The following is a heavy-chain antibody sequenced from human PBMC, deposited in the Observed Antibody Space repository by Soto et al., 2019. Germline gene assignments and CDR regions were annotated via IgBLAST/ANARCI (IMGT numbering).Heavy chain of an antibody. Sequence: ASVKVSCKASGYTFTNNDINWVRQAPGQGLEWIGWMNTNTNTTDSAEVFEGRVSLTWDTSISTAYMQLNSLKIDDKAVYYCAREVVETSSHWLDPRGEGPLVTVSS. CDR2: MNTNTNTT. J-gene: IGHJ5*02. CDR1: GYTFTNND. V-gene: IGHV1-8*01. D-gene: IGHD6-6*01. CDR3: AREVVETSSHWLDP.